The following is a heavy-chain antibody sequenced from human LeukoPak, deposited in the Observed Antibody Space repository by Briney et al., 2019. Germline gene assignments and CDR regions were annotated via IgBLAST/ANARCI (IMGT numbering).Heavy chain of an antibody. V-gene: IGHV4-34*01. CDR1: GGSFSGYY. CDR3: ARVSTFGVGPDAFDI. D-gene: IGHD3-3*01. CDR2: INHSGST. J-gene: IGHJ3*02. Sequence: PSETLSLTCAVYGGSFSGYYWSWIRQPPGKGLEWIGEINHSGSTNYNPSLKSRVTMSVDTSKNQFSLKLSSVTAADTAVYYCARVSTFGVGPDAFDIWGQGTMVTVSS.